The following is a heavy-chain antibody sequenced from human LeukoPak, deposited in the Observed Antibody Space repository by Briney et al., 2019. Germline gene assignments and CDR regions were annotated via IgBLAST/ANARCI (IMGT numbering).Heavy chain of an antibody. Sequence: GGSLRLSCVGSGFTFNNYAMNWVRQAPGKGLEWVSYISSSGSTFYYADSVKGRFTISRDNAKNSLYLQMNSLRAEDTAVYYCARIKSSGYYYGLDYWGQGTLVTVSA. D-gene: IGHD3-22*01. CDR2: ISSSGSTF. V-gene: IGHV3-48*03. CDR3: ARIKSSGYYYGLDY. J-gene: IGHJ4*02. CDR1: GFTFNNYA.